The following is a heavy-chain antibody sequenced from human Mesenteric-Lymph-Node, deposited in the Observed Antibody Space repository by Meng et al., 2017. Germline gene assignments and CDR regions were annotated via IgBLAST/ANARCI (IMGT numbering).Heavy chain of an antibody. D-gene: IGHD4-17*01. J-gene: IGHJ2*01. Sequence: GGSLRLSCAASGFTFSSYAMHWVRQAPGKGLEWVSGISWNSGRIGSADSVKGRFTISRDNSKNSLYLKMNSLRAEDTAVYYCAKDQGDYGDYPDHWYFDLWGRGTLVTVSS. CDR2: ISWNSGRI. V-gene: IGHV3-9*01. CDR1: GFTFSSYA. CDR3: AKDQGDYGDYPDHWYFDL.